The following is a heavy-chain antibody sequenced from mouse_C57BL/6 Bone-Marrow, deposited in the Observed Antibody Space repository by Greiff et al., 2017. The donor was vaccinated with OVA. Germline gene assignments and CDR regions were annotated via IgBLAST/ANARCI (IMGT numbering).Heavy chain of an antibody. D-gene: IGHD4-1*01. V-gene: IGHV5-12*01. Sequence: DVKLVESGGGLVQPGGSLKLSCAASGFTFSDYYMYWVRQTPEKRLEWVAYISNGGGSTYYPDTVKGRFTISRDNAKNTLYLQMSRLKSEDTAMYYCARRGNWVDYWGQGTTITVSS. CDR1: GFTFSDYY. J-gene: IGHJ2*01. CDR3: ARRGNWVDY. CDR2: ISNGGGST.